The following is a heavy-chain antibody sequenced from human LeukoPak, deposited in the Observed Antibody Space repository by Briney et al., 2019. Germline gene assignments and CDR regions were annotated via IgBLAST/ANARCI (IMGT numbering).Heavy chain of an antibody. Sequence: PSETLSLTCTVSGGSISSYYWSWIRQPAGKGLEWIGRIYTSGSTNYNPSLKSRVTISADKSKKFSLKLSSVTAADAAVYYCAREGSGSYLGYNYYMDVWGKGTTVTVSS. J-gene: IGHJ6*03. CDR1: GGSISSYY. D-gene: IGHD3-10*01. CDR3: AREGSGSYLGYNYYMDV. CDR2: IYTSGST. V-gene: IGHV4-4*07.